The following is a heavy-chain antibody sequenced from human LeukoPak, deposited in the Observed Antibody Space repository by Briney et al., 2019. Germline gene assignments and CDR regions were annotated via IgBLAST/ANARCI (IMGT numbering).Heavy chain of an antibody. V-gene: IGHV4-34*01. D-gene: IGHD6-13*01. Sequence: SETLSLTCAVYGGSFSVYYGSWIRQPPGKGREWIGEINHRGRTNYNPSIKGRVTISVDTSKDQFSLNLTSVTAADTAVYYCERLYIGGYSRSTNYNWFDPWGQGTLVTVSS. J-gene: IGHJ5*02. CDR3: ERLYIGGYSRSTNYNWFDP. CDR2: INHRGRT. CDR1: GGSFSVYY.